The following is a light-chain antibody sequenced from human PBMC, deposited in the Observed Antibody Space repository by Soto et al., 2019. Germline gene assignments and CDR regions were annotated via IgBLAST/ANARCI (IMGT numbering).Light chain of an antibody. Sequence: DIHFTQSPSFGSASVVNRVTIPCRASQGISSYLAWYQQRPGKAPKLLIYDASTLQSGVPSRFSGSGSGTEFTLTISSLQPEDFATYYCQQINSYPVTFGGGTKVDIK. V-gene: IGKV1-9*01. CDR3: QQINSYPVT. CDR2: DAS. CDR1: QGISSY. J-gene: IGKJ4*01.